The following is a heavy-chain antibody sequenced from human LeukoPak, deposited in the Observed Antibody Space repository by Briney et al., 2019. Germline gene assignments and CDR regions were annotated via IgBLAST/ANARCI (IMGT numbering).Heavy chain of an antibody. CDR2: TFYRSKWYY. CDR3: ARGFMVTNGYYFDF. Sequence: SQTLSLTCAIYGDSVSTYSGAWNWIRQSPSRGLEWLGRTFYRSKWYYDYALSVESRMTISPDTSKNQFSLQLSSLTPEDTAVYFCARGFMVTNGYYFDFWGQGALVTVSS. CDR1: GDSVSTYSGA. J-gene: IGHJ4*02. V-gene: IGHV6-1*01. D-gene: IGHD3-16*01.